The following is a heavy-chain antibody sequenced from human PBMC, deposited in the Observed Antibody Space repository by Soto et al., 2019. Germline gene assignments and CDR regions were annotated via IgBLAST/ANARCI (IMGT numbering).Heavy chain of an antibody. CDR1: GFTFTSSA. V-gene: IGHV1-58*02. CDR3: ARASGSIAARLFDY. J-gene: IGHJ4*02. CDR2: IVVGSGNT. D-gene: IGHD6-6*01. Sequence: SVKVSCKASGFTFTSSAMQWVRQARGQRLEWIGWIVVGSGNTNYAQKFQGRVTITRDTSASTAYMELSSLRSEDTAVYYCARASGSIAARLFDYWGQGTLVTVSS.